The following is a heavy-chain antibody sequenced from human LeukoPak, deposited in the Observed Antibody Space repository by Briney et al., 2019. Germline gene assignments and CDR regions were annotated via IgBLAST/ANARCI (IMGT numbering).Heavy chain of an antibody. CDR3: ARLYSSGWYFDY. J-gene: IGHJ4*02. Sequence: PSETLSLTCTVSGGSVSSGSYYWSWIRQPPGKGLEWIGYIYYSGSTKYNPSLKSRVTISVDTSKNQFSLKLSSVTAADTAVYYCARLYSSGWYFDYWGQGTLVTVSS. CDR1: GGSVSSGSYY. CDR2: IYYSGST. D-gene: IGHD6-19*01. V-gene: IGHV4-61*01.